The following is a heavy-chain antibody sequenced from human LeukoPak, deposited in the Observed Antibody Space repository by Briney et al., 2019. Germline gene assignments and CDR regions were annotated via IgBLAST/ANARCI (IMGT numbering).Heavy chain of an antibody. CDR1: GGSISSYY. J-gene: IGHJ6*02. CDR2: IYYSGST. CDR3: ARADYYYYGMDV. Sequence: PSETLSLTCSVSGGSISSYYWTWIRQPPGKGLEWIGYIYYSGSTNYNTSLKSRVTISVETSTNQFSLKLSSVTAADTAVYYCARADYYYYGMDVWGQGTTVTVSS. V-gene: IGHV4-59*01.